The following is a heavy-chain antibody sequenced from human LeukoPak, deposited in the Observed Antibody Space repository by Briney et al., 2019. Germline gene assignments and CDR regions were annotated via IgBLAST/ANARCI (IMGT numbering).Heavy chain of an antibody. V-gene: IGHV4-39*07. CDR1: GGSISSSSYY. CDR2: IYYSGST. D-gene: IGHD2-15*01. J-gene: IGHJ4*02. Sequence: PSETLSLTCTVSGGSISSSSYYWGWIRQPPGKGLEWIGSIYYSGSTYYNPSLKSRVTISVDTSKNQFSLKLSSVTAADTAVYYCARDRAGGSNSYIDYWGQGTLVTVSS. CDR3: ARDRAGGSNSYIDY.